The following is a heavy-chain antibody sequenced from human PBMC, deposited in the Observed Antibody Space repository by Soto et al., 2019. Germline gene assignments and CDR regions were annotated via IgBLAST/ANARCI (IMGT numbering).Heavy chain of an antibody. CDR1: GFSLSTQGVG. V-gene: IGHV2-5*02. CDR2: IYWDDEK. Sequence: QITLKESGPTLVKPTETLTLTCSFSGFSLSTQGVGVGWLRQPPGKAPEWLALIYWDDEKYYSPSLKSRLTITKDTSKNQVVLTMSNVDPLDTATYYWAHRLRVTAVRGFDYWGQGTLVTVSS. J-gene: IGHJ4*02. D-gene: IGHD3-10*01. CDR3: AHRLRVTAVRGFDY.